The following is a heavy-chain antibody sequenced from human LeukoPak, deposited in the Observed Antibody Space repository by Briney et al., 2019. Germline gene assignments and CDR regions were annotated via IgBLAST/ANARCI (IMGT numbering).Heavy chain of an antibody. CDR3: ARERQYYYDSSGYFDY. D-gene: IGHD3-22*01. V-gene: IGHV3-53*01. CDR2: IYSGGST. J-gene: IGHJ4*02. Sequence: PGGSLRLSRAASGFTVSSNYMSWVRQAPGKGLEWVSVIYSGGSTYYADSVKGRFTISRDNSKNTLYLQMNSLRAEDTAVYYCARERQYYYDSSGYFDYWGQGTLVTVSS. CDR1: GFTVSSNY.